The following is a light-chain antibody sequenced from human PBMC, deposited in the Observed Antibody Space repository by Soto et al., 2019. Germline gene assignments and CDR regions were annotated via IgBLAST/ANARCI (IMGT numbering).Light chain of an antibody. J-gene: IGLJ1*01. CDR3: SSYAGSNNFDV. CDR1: SSDVGGYNY. V-gene: IGLV2-8*01. Sequence: QSALTQPPSASGSPGQSVTISCTGTSSDVGGYNYVSWYQQHPGKAPKLMIYEVSKRPSGVPDRFSGSKSGNTASLTVSGLQAEDEADYYCSSYAGSNNFDVFGTGTNSPS. CDR2: EVS.